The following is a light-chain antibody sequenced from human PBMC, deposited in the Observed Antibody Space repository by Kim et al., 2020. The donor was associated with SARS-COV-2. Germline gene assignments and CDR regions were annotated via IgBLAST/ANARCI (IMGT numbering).Light chain of an antibody. V-gene: IGLV6-57*01. Sequence: NFMLTQPHSVSESPGKTVTISCTRSSGSIVSNYVQWYQQRPGSSPTTVIYEDNQRPSGVPDRFSGSIDSSSNSASLTISGLKTEDEADYYCQSYDSNTQVFGGGTQLTVL. CDR3: QSYDSNTQV. J-gene: IGLJ3*02. CDR2: EDN. CDR1: SGSIVSNY.